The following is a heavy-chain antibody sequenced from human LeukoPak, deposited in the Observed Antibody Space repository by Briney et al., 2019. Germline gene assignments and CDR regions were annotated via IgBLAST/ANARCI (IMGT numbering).Heavy chain of an antibody. J-gene: IGHJ4*02. CDR3: ARAQDPNYGSGNYLDY. Sequence: GGSLRLSCAASGFTVSTNYMTWVRQAPGKGLDWVSVIYSGGSTYYADSVKGRFTISRDTSNDTLYLQMNSLRAEDTAMYYCARAQDPNYGSGNYLDYWGQGTLVTVSS. CDR1: GFTVSTNY. D-gene: IGHD3-10*01. V-gene: IGHV3-53*01. CDR2: IYSGGST.